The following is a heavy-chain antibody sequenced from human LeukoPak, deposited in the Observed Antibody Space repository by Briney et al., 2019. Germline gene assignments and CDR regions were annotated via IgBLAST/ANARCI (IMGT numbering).Heavy chain of an antibody. Sequence: GASVKVSCKASGYTFTSYGISWVRQALGQGLEWMGWVSAYNGNTNYAQKLQGRVTMTTDTSTSTAYMELRSLRSDDTAVYYCARDLRYDSSGYYLTYFDYWGQGTLVTVSS. V-gene: IGHV1-18*01. CDR2: VSAYNGNT. CDR3: ARDLRYDSSGYYLTYFDY. D-gene: IGHD3-22*01. J-gene: IGHJ4*02. CDR1: GYTFTSYG.